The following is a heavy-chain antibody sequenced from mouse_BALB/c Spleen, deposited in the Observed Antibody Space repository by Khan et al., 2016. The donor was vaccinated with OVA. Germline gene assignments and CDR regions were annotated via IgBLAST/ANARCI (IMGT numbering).Heavy chain of an antibody. Sequence: QVQLQQSGPGLVAPSQSLSITCTISGFSLTNYGVPWVRQPPGKGLEWLGVIWTDGSTTYNSALISSLSITQDNYKSHVFLKLNSLQTDATASYVCARQPYYHYNVMDYWGQGTSVTVSS. J-gene: IGHJ4*01. CDR1: GFSLTNYG. D-gene: IGHD2-4*01. CDR3: ARQPYYHYNVMDY. V-gene: IGHV2-6-1*01. CDR2: IWTDGST.